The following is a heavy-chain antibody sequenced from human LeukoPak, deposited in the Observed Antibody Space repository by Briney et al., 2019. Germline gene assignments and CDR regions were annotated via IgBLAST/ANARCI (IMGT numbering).Heavy chain of an antibody. V-gene: IGHV4-61*01. D-gene: IGHD3-22*01. CDR3: ARGIFYYYGSSGYYHFDY. CDR1: GGSVSSGSYY. J-gene: IGHJ4*02. CDR2: IYYSGGT. Sequence: SETLSLTCTVSGGSVSSGSYYWSWIRQPPGKTLEWIGHIYYSGGTNYNPSLKSRVTISVDPSTNQFSLKLTSVTAADTAVYYCARGIFYYYGSSGYYHFDYGGQGTLVTVS.